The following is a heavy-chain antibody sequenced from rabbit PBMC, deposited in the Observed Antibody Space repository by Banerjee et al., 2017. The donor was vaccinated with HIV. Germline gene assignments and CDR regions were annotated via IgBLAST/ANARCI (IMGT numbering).Heavy chain of an antibody. V-gene: IGHV1S45*01. CDR1: GFSFNNKYV. Sequence: QEQLEESGGDLVKPEGSLTLTCTASGFSFNNKYVMCWVRQAPGKGLEWIACIVAGSSGSPHYASWAKGRFTISKSSSATVTLQMTSLTAVDTASYFCASDYAGSSYYDLWRQGTLVTVS. CDR2: IVAGSSGSP. D-gene: IGHD8-1*01. J-gene: IGHJ3*01. CDR3: ASDYAGSSYYDL.